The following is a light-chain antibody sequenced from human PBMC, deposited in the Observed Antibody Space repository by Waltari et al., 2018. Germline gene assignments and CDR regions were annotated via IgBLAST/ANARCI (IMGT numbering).Light chain of an antibody. CDR3: GTWDSSLSAGGV. Sequence: QSVLTQPPSVSAAPGQKVTISCSGRSSNIGTHYVSWYQQLPGTAPQLLIYDIKPPPAGIPDRFSGSKSGTSATLGITGLQTGDEADYYCGTWDSSLSAGGVFGGGTKLTVL. CDR1: SSNIGTHY. CDR2: DIK. J-gene: IGLJ3*02. V-gene: IGLV1-51*01.